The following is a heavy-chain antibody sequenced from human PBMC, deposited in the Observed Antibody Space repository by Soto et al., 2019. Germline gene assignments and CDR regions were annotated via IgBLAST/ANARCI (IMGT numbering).Heavy chain of an antibody. Sequence: PSETLSLTCTVSAGSISSSSNYYWGWIRQPPGKGLEWIGSIYYSGNTYYSPSLKSRVTLYVDTSKNQFSLNLNSVTAADTAVYYCVTTAAYCNGISCYDFDNWGQGTLVTVSS. J-gene: IGHJ4*02. D-gene: IGHD2-2*01. CDR3: VTTAAYCNGISCYDFDN. CDR2: IYYSGNT. CDR1: AGSISSSSNYY. V-gene: IGHV4-39*01.